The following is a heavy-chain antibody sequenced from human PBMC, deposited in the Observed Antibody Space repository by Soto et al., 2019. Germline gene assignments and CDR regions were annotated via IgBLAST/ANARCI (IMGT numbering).Heavy chain of an antibody. CDR2: INWNGGAR. D-gene: IGHD2-15*01. Sequence: AGGSLRLSCAVSGFTFDDYGMSWVRQAPGKGLEWLTGINWNGGARGYADSVKGRFTISRDNAKNSLYMEMNSLRAEDTALYYCASLGYCRHGSCSGSHDYWGQGTLVTVSS. V-gene: IGHV3-20*04. CDR3: ASLGYCRHGSCSGSHDY. J-gene: IGHJ4*02. CDR1: GFTFDDYG.